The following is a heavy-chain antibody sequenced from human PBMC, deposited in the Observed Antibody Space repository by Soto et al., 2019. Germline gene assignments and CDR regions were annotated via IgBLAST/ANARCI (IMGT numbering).Heavy chain of an antibody. CDR1: GGSISSDDYY. Sequence: SETLSLTCTVSGGSISSDDYYWSWIRQPPGKGLEWIGYIYYSGRTNYNPSLESRLTISIDTSKNQFSLRLSYVSAADTAVYYCAGDRSNSPDYFDYWGQGALVTVSS. CDR3: AGDRSNSPDYFDY. V-gene: IGHV4-30-4*01. D-gene: IGHD2-15*01. CDR2: IYYSGRT. J-gene: IGHJ4*02.